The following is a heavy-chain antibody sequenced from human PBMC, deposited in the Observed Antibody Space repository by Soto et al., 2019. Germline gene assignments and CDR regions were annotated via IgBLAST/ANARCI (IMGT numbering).Heavy chain of an antibody. Sequence: GGSLRLSCAASGFTFSSYGMHWVRQAPGKGLEWVAVISYDGSNKYYADSVKGRFTISRDNSKNTLYLQMNSLRAEDTAVYYCAKDDGCSSTSCRTTYYYYYMDVWGKGTTVTVSS. V-gene: IGHV3-30*18. CDR2: ISYDGSNK. CDR3: AKDDGCSSTSCRTTYYYYYMDV. CDR1: GFTFSSYG. D-gene: IGHD2-2*01. J-gene: IGHJ6*03.